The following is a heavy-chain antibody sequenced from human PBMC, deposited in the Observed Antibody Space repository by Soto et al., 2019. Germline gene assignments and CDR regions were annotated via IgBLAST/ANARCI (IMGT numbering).Heavy chain of an antibody. CDR3: AKAFQGAVAGTLAY. V-gene: IGHV3-23*01. CDR2: ISGSGGST. D-gene: IGHD6-19*01. J-gene: IGHJ4*02. Sequence: EVQLLESGGGLVQPGGSLRLSCAASGFTFSSYAMSWVRQAPGKGLEWVSAISGSGGSTYYADSVKGRFTISRDNSKNTLYLQRNGLGAEDTAVYYCAKAFQGAVAGTLAYWGKGPLVTVSS. CDR1: GFTFSSYA.